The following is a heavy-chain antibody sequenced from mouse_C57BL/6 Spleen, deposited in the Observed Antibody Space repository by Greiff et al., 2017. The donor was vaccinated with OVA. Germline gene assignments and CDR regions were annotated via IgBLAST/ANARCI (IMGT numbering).Heavy chain of an antibody. Sequence: VQLQQSGAELARPGASVKLSCKASGYTFTSYGISWVKQRTGQGLEWIGELYPRSGNTYYNEKFKGKATLTADKSSSTAYMELRSLTSEDSAVYFCAREAYYSNYEDYAMDYWGQGTSVTVSS. J-gene: IGHJ4*01. CDR3: AREAYYSNYEDYAMDY. CDR2: LYPRSGNT. CDR1: GYTFTSYG. V-gene: IGHV1-81*01. D-gene: IGHD2-5*01.